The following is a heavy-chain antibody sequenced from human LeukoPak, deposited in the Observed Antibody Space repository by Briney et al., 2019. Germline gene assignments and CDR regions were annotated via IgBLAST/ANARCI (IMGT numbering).Heavy chain of an antibody. CDR2: ISSSSSYI. J-gene: IGHJ4*02. CDR1: GFTFSSYS. V-gene: IGHV3-21*01. Sequence: GGSLRLSCAASGFTFSSYSMNWVRQAPGKGLEWVSSISSSSSYIYYADSVKGRFTISRDNAKNSLYLQMNSLRAENTAVYYCAGDSLMGATLYYFDYWGQGTLVTVSS. CDR3: AGDSLMGATLYYFDY. D-gene: IGHD1-26*01.